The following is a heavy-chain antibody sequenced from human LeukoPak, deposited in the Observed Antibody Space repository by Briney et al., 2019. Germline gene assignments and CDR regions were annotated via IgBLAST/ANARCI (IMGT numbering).Heavy chain of an antibody. D-gene: IGHD5-18*01. V-gene: IGHV4-30-2*01. CDR3: ARAHESGFTYGYSGSLGL. J-gene: IGHJ4*02. Sequence: SETLSLTCAVSGGSISSGGYSWSWIRQPPGKGLEWIGYIYHSGSTYYNPSLKSRVTISVDRSKNQFSLKLSSVTAADTAVYYCARAHESGFTYGYSGSLGLWGQGTLVTVSS. CDR2: IYHSGST. CDR1: GGSISSGGYS.